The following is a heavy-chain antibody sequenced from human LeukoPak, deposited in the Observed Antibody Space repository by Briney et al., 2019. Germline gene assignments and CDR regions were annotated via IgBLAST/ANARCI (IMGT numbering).Heavy chain of an antibody. CDR3: AKDITAVGGLIDY. CDR1: GFTSSSYW. V-gene: IGHV3-7*01. J-gene: IGHJ4*02. D-gene: IGHD1-14*01. CDR2: IKQDGSEK. Sequence: PGGSLRLSCAASGFTSSSYWMSWVRQAPGKGLEWVANIKQDGSEKYYVDSVKGRFTISRDNAKNSLYLQMNSLRAEDTAVYYCAKDITAVGGLIDYWGQGTLVTVSS.